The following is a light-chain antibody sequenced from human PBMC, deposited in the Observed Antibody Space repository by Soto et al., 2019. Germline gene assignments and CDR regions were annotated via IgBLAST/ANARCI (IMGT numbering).Light chain of an antibody. CDR3: QHYVGSP. Sequence: IVLTQSPGTLSLSPGERATLSCRASQSVSSSYLAWYQQKPGQAPRLLIYGTSSRATGIPDRFSGSGSGTDFTLTISRLEAEDFAVYYCQHYVGSPFGGGTKVEIK. CDR2: GTS. J-gene: IGKJ4*01. CDR1: QSVSSSY. V-gene: IGKV3-20*01.